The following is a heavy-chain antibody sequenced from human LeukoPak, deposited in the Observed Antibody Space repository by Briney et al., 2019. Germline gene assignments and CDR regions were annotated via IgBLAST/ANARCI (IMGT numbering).Heavy chain of an antibody. CDR3: AGDVDTVMLNAFDI. V-gene: IGHV4-59*08. D-gene: IGHD5-18*01. J-gene: IGHJ3*02. CDR1: GGSLYTYN. Sequence: SETLSLTCTVSGGSLYTYNWRWIRQPPGKGLEWIGYIYYTGSTTHNPSLNSRVTISLDTSKNQFSLKLSSVTAADTAVYYCAGDVDTVMLNAFDIWGQGTVVTVSS. CDR2: IYYTGST.